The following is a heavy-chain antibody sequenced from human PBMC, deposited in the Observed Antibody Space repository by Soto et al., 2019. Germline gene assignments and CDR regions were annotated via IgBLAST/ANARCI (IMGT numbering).Heavy chain of an antibody. CDR3: AAQRLWFGEFEEY. CDR1: GGSFSGYY. Sequence: QVQLQQWGAGLLTPSETLSLTCAVYGGSFSGYYWSWIRQPPGKGLEWIGEINHSGSTNYNPSLKSRVTISVDTSKNQFSLKLSSVTAADTAVYYCAAQRLWFGEFEEYWGQGTLVTVSS. V-gene: IGHV4-34*01. J-gene: IGHJ4*02. CDR2: INHSGST. D-gene: IGHD3-10*01.